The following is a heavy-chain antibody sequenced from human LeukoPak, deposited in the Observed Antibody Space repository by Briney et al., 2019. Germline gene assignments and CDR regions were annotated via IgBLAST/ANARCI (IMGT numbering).Heavy chain of an antibody. D-gene: IGHD4-23*01. CDR2: IYYTGSS. V-gene: IGHV4-39*01. CDR1: GGSISSSSYY. J-gene: IGHJ6*03. CDR3: ARLHYGGNYGYYYYYMDV. Sequence: PSETLSLTCTVSGGSISSSSYYWGWIRQPPGKGLEWIGSIYYTGSSYYNPSLKSRVTISVDTSKNQFSLKLSSVTAAVTAVYYCARLHYGGNYGYYYYYMDVWGKGTTVTISS.